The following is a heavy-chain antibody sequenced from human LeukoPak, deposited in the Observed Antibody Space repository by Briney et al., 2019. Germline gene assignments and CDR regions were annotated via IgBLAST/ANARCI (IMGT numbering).Heavy chain of an antibody. D-gene: IGHD3-10*01. CDR2: INHSGST. Sequence: PETLSLTCAVSGGSISSSNWWSWVRQPPGKGLEWIGEINHSGSTNYNPSLKSRVTISVDTSKNQFSLKLSSVTAADTAVYYCARVYGYYYYMDVWGKGTTVTVSS. CDR1: GGSISSSNW. CDR3: ARVYGYYYYMDV. J-gene: IGHJ6*03. V-gene: IGHV4-4*03.